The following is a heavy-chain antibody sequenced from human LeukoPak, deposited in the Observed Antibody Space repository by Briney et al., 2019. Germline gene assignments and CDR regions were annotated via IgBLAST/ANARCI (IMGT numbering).Heavy chain of an antibody. CDR3: ARRSEHSSGSQPAFDP. Sequence: ASVKVSCKASGYTFTGYYMHWVRQAPGQGLEWMGWINTNTGNPTYAQGFTGRFVFSLDTSVSTAYLEISSLKAEDTAVYYCARRSEHSSGSQPAFDPWGQGTLVTVSS. D-gene: IGHD3-22*01. CDR1: GYTFTGYY. V-gene: IGHV7-4-1*02. J-gene: IGHJ5*02. CDR2: INTNTGNP.